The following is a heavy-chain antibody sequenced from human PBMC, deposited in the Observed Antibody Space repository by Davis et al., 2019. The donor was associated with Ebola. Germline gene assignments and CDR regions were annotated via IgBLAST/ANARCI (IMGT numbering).Heavy chain of an antibody. J-gene: IGHJ6*02. CDR3: ARDAYYGSGSYLSYYYYYGMDV. V-gene: IGHV3-7*01. Sequence: GGSLRLSCAASGFTFSSYWMSWVRQAPGKGLEWVANIKQDGSEKYYVDSVKGRFTISRDNAKNSLYLQMNSLRAEDTDVYYCARDAYYGSGSYLSYYYYYGMDVWGQGTTVTVSS. D-gene: IGHD3-10*01. CDR1: GFTFSSYW. CDR2: IKQDGSEK.